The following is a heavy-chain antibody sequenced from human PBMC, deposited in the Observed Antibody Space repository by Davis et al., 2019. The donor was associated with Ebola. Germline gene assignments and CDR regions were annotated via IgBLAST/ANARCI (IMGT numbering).Heavy chain of an antibody. CDR2: ISYDRSNK. CDR3: ARQIYSNGSY. Sequence: GESLKISCAASGFTFSSYAMHWVRQAPGKGLEWVAVISYDRSNKYYADSVKGRFTISRDNSKNTLYLQMNSLRAEDTAVYYCARQIYSNGSYWGQGTLVTVSS. CDR1: GFTFSSYA. J-gene: IGHJ4*02. V-gene: IGHV3-30-3*01. D-gene: IGHD4-11*01.